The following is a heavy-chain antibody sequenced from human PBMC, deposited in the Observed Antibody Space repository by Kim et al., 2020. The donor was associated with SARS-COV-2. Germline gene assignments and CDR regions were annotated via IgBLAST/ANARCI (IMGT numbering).Heavy chain of an antibody. Sequence: SETLSLTCTVSGCSISSGGYYWSWIRQHPGMGLEWIGNIYYSGSTYSNPSLKRRVTISVDTSKNQFSLKLSFVTAADTAVYYCARHLVVTSWDAFDFWGQGTMVTVSS. J-gene: IGHJ3*01. CDR2: IYYSGST. D-gene: IGHD2-21*02. CDR3: ARHLVVTSWDAFDF. V-gene: IGHV4-31*03. CDR1: GCSISSGGYY.